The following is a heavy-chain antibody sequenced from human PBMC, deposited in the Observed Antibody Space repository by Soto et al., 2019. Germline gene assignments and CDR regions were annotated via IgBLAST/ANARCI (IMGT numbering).Heavy chain of an antibody. Sequence: SETLSLTCTVSGGSISSYYWSWIRQPPGKGLEWIGYIYYSGSTNYNPSLKSRVTISVDTSKNQFSLKLSSVTAADTAVYYCAREVYKVVYEAPYYFDYWGQGTLVS. CDR1: GGSISSYY. D-gene: IGHD2-15*01. CDR3: AREVYKVVYEAPYYFDY. J-gene: IGHJ4*02. V-gene: IGHV4-59*01. CDR2: IYYSGST.